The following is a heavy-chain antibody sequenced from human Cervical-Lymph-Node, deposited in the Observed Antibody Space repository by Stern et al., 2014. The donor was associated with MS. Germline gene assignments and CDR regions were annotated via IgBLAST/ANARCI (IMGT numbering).Heavy chain of an antibody. D-gene: IGHD3-16*01. J-gene: IGHJ4*02. CDR1: GFSISSYW. CDR3: ARGDLRTDY. Sequence: EMQLVESGAGLIQPGASLRLSCAASGFSISSYWMNWVRQAPGQGLVWVSRINTNGSNTTYAHYVQGRFTISTDKATHTPYMEMNSLRAEDTAVYCCARGDLRTDYWGQGTLVTVSS. CDR2: INTNGSNT. V-gene: IGHV3-74*02.